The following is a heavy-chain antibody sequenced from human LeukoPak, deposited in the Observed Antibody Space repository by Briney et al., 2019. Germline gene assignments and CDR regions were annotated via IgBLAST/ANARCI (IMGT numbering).Heavy chain of an antibody. D-gene: IGHD6-13*01. CDR2: IYYSGST. V-gene: IGHV4-59*08. CDR3: ARQGWSGFSSSWFDY. Sequence: PSETLSLTCTVSGGSINKFYWSWIRQPPGKGLEWIGYIYYSGSTNYNPSPESRVTISIDTSRNQFSLKLSSVTAADTAVYYCARQGWSGFSSSWFDYWGQGTLVSVSS. J-gene: IGHJ4*02. CDR1: GGSINKFY.